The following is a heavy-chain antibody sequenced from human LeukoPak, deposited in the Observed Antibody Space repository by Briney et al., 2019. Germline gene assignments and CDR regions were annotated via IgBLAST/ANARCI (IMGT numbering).Heavy chain of an antibody. V-gene: IGHV3-21*01. Sequence: GGSLRLSCAASGFTFSSYAMSWVRQAPGKGLEWVSSISSSSSYIYYADSVKGRFTISRDNAKNSLYLQMNSLRAEDTAVYYCARDLGSSWYLLGYWGQGTLVTVSS. D-gene: IGHD6-13*01. CDR3: ARDLGSSWYLLGY. CDR2: ISSSSSYI. J-gene: IGHJ4*02. CDR1: GFTFSSYA.